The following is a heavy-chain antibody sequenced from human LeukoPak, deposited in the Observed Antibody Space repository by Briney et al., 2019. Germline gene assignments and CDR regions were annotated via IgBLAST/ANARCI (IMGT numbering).Heavy chain of an antibody. Sequence: PGGSLRLSCAASGFTFSSYALCWVGQAPAAGREGGLGVSGNGGRTYYAHSVKGRFTISRDNSNNTLSLQMNCLSAEDTAVYYCAKGVTQQRVVLILDYWGQGTLVTVSS. CDR1: GFTFSSYA. CDR3: AKGVTQQRVVLILDY. V-gene: IGHV3-23*01. CDR2: VSGNGGRT. D-gene: IGHD3-22*01. J-gene: IGHJ4*02.